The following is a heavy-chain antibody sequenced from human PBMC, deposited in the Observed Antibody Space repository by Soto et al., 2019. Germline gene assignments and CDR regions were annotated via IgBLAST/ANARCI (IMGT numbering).Heavy chain of an antibody. D-gene: IGHD3-16*01. CDR3: ASALGGH. CDR2: INHSGST. Sequence: SETLSLTCAVHGGTFSGFYWSWIRQSPGKGLEWIGEINHSGSTNYNPSLKSRVTISVDTSRNQFSLNLSSVTAADTAMYYCASALGGHWGQGSLVTVSS. J-gene: IGHJ4*02. V-gene: IGHV4-34*08. CDR1: GGTFSGFY.